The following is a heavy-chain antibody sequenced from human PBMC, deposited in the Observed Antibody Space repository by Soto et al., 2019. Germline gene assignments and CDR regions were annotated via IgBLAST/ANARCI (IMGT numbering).Heavy chain of an antibody. CDR1: GFTFSSYA. V-gene: IGHV3-30-3*01. D-gene: IGHD3-16*02. CDR2: ISYDGSNK. J-gene: IGHJ4*02. CDR3: ARGVFKDDYVWGSYRSIFDY. Sequence: PVGSLRLSCAASGFTFSSYAMHWVRQAPGKGLEWVAVISYDGSNKYYADSVKGRFTISRDNSKNTLYLQMNSLRAEDTAVYYCARGVFKDDYVWGSYRSIFDYWGQGTLVTVSS.